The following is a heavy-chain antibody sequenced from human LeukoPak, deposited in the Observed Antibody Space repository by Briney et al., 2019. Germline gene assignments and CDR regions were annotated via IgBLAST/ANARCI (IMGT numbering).Heavy chain of an antibody. J-gene: IGHJ6*02. CDR2: IFYSGST. CDR3: ARDSGYGSGSSGMDV. V-gene: IGHV4-59*06. Sequence: SETLSLTCTVSRGSISSYYWSWIRQHPVKGLEWIGYIFYSGSTYYNPSLKSRVTISVDTSKNQFSLKLSSVTAADTAVYYCARDSGYGSGSSGMDVWGQGTTVTVSS. CDR1: RGSISSYY. D-gene: IGHD3-10*01.